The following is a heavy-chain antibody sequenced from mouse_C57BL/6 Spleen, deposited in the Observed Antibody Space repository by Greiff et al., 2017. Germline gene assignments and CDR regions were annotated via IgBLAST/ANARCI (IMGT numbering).Heavy chain of an antibody. CDR2: INPNYGTT. CDR3: ARSVYYYGSIHWYFDV. Sequence: VQLQQSGPELVKPGASVKISCKASGYSFTDYNMNWVKQSNGKSLEWIGVINPNYGTTSYNQKFKGKATLTVDQSSSSAYMQLNSRTSEDSAIYYCARSVYYYGSIHWYFDVWGTGTTVTVSS. V-gene: IGHV1-39*01. CDR1: GYSFTDYN. D-gene: IGHD1-1*01. J-gene: IGHJ1*03.